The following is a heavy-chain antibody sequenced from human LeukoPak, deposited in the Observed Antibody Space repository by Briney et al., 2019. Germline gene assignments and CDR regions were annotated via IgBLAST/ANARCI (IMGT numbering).Heavy chain of an antibody. CDR1: GFIFSTHW. Sequence: GGSLRLSCAASGFIFSTHWMNWVRQAPGKGLEWVAIIKGDGTETLYADSVKGRFTISRDNTKSSLYLQINSLRAEDTAVYYCVGGGGWLPDSWGQGVLVTVSS. J-gene: IGHJ4*02. CDR2: IKGDGTET. V-gene: IGHV3-7*01. D-gene: IGHD6-19*01. CDR3: VGGGGWLPDS.